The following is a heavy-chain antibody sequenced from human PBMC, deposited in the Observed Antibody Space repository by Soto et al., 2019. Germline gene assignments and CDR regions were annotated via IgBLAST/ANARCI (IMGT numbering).Heavy chain of an antibody. CDR1: GGSISSGGYY. D-gene: IGHD3-16*02. CDR2: IDYTGGT. Sequence: QVQLQESGPGLVKPSQTLSLTCTVSGGSISSGGYYWNWIRQHPGKGLEWIGNIDYTGGTNFNPSLKSRPTMSVDTSKNQFSLTLNSVTAADTAVYYGARLRLGELSFRYWGQGTLVTVSS. CDR3: ARLRLGELSFRY. J-gene: IGHJ4*02. V-gene: IGHV4-31*03.